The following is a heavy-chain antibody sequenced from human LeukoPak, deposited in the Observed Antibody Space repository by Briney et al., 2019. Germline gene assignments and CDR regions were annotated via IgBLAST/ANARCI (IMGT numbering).Heavy chain of an antibody. CDR2: IHYSGST. CDR3: ARRAINSVMFDY. J-gene: IGHJ4*02. CDR1: GGSISSYY. Sequence: SETLSLTCTVSGGSISSYYWSWIRQPPGKGLEWIGYIHYSGSTNYNPSLGSRVTISVDTSKNQFSLKLSSATAADTAVYFCARRAINSVMFDYWGQGTLVTVSS. D-gene: IGHD3-16*01. V-gene: IGHV4-59*08.